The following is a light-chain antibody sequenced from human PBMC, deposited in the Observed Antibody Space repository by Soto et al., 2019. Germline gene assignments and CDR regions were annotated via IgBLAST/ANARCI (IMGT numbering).Light chain of an antibody. CDR2: AAS. J-gene: IGKJ5*01. CDR3: QHSYSLPIT. CDR1: QSINFY. Sequence: DIQMTQSPSSLSASVGDRVTITCRASQSINFYLNWYQQRPGKAPKVLIYAASNLQSGVPSRFSGSGSGTEFSLTISSLQPEDFATYYCQHSYSLPITFGQGTRLEIK. V-gene: IGKV1-39*01.